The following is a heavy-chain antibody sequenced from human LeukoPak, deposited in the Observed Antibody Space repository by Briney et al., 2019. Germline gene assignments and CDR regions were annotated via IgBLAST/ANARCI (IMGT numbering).Heavy chain of an antibody. CDR3: ARVGYSSSWYAEWYFDL. Sequence: SETLSLTCAVYGGSFSGYYWSWIRQPPGKGLEWIGEIYHSGSTNYNPSLKSRVTISVDKSKNQFSLKLSSVTAADTAVYYCARVGYSSSWYAEWYFDLWGRGTLVTVSS. D-gene: IGHD6-13*01. V-gene: IGHV4-34*01. J-gene: IGHJ2*01. CDR1: GGSFSGYY. CDR2: IYHSGST.